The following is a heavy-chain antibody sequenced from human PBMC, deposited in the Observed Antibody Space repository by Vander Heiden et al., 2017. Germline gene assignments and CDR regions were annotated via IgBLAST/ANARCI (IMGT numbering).Heavy chain of an antibody. J-gene: IGHJ4*02. CDR1: GCSFSSGGYS. CDR2: IYHSGST. Sequence: QLQLQESGSGLVKPSPTLSLTCAASGCSFSSGGYSWSWSRQPPGKGLEGIGYIYHSGSTYYNPALKSRVTISVDRSKNQFSLKLSSVTAAETAVYYCARVKRAVAGINFDYWGQGTLVTVSS. V-gene: IGHV4-30-2*01. D-gene: IGHD6-19*01. CDR3: ARVKRAVAGINFDY.